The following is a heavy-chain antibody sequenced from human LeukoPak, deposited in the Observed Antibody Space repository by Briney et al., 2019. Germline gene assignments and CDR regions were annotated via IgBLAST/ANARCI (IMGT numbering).Heavy chain of an antibody. CDR1: GYTFTGYY. CDR3: ARALGVTGNPFDY. V-gene: IGHV1-2*02. D-gene: IGHD1-20*01. J-gene: IGHJ4*02. Sequence: ASVKVSCKASGYTFTGYYMHWVRQAPGQGLEWMGWINPNSGGTNYAQKFQGRVTMTRDTSISTACMELSRLRSDDTAVYYCARALGVTGNPFDYWGQGTLVTVSS. CDR2: INPNSGGT.